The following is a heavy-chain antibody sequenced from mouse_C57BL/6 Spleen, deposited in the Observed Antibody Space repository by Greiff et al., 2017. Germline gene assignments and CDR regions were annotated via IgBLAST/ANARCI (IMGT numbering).Heavy chain of an antibody. CDR2: IRSKSNNYAT. CDR1: GFSFNTYA. V-gene: IGHV10-1*01. D-gene: IGHD2-4*01. Sequence: EVQLVESGGGLVQPKGSLKLSCAASGFSFNTYAMNWVRQAPGKGLEWVARIRSKSNNYATYYADSVKDRFTISRDDSESMLYLQMNNLKTEDTAMYYCVRCYDSYYFDYWGQGTTLTVSS. J-gene: IGHJ2*01. CDR3: VRCYDSYYFDY.